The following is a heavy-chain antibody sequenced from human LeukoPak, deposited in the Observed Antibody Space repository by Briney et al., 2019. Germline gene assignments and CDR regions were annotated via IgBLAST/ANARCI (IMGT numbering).Heavy chain of an antibody. Sequence: GGSLRLSCAASGFTFSSYSMNWVRQAPGKGLEWVSSISTSSTYIYYADSVKGRFTISRDTAKNSLYLQMNSLRAEDTAVYYFARDTGRYYYDTSGYFPDAFDIWGQGTMVTVSS. CDR1: GFTFSSYS. V-gene: IGHV3-21*01. CDR3: ARDTGRYYYDTSGYFPDAFDI. CDR2: ISTSSTYI. D-gene: IGHD3-22*01. J-gene: IGHJ3*02.